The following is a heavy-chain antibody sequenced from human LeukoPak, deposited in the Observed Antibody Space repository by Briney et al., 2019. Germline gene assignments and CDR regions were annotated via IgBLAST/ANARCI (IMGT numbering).Heavy chain of an antibody. CDR2: INYSGNT. J-gene: IGHJ3*02. CDR3: ARPSGRNWNAFDI. CDR1: GDSISSSPYF. D-gene: IGHD1-14*01. Sequence: PSETLSLTCTASGDSISSSPYFCGWLRQPPGKGLEWIGSINYSGNTYFNPSLQSRVAISVDTSKNQFSLKLSSLTAADTAVYSCARPSGRNWNAFDIWGQGTMVTVSS. V-gene: IGHV4-39*01.